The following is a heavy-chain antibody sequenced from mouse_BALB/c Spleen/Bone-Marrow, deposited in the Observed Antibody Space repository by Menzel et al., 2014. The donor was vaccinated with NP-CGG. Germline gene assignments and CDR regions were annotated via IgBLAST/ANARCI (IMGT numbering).Heavy chain of an antibody. CDR2: ISSGGSYT. D-gene: IGHD2-4*01. Sequence: EVHLVESGGDLVKPGGSLKLSCAASGFTFSNYGMSWVRQTPDERLEWVATISSGGSYTYYPDSVKGRFTISRDNAKNTLYLQMSSLKSEDTAMYYCSRRGSTMITTGYAMDYWGQGTSVTVSS. CDR1: GFTFSNYG. J-gene: IGHJ4*01. V-gene: IGHV5-6*01. CDR3: SRRGSTMITTGYAMDY.